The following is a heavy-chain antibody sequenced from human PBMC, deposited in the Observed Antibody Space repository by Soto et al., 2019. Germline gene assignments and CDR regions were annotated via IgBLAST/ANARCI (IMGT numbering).Heavy chain of an antibody. CDR3: ARSNILRFLEGLMEPSQFYAMDV. J-gene: IGHJ6*02. CDR2: ISGSGSAK. CDR1: GFTFNIYN. D-gene: IGHD3-3*01. V-gene: IGHV3-48*02. Sequence: GGSLRLSCTASGFTFNIYNMNWVRQAPGKGLEWVSYISGSGSAKIYADPVEGRFTISRDNDKNSLYLQMNSLRDEDTAVYYCARSNILRFLEGLMEPSQFYAMDVWGQGTKVTVSS.